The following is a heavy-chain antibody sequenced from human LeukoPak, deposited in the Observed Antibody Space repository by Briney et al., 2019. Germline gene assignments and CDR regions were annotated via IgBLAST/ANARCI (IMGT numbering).Heavy chain of an antibody. CDR2: IKQDGSVK. CDR3: VRGGYGPDY. CDR1: GFTFSTYW. J-gene: IGHJ4*02. Sequence: GGSLRLSCAASGFTFSTYWMSWVRQAPGKGLEWVANIKQDGSVKNYVDSVKGRFTISRDNAKNSLYLQMNSLRADDTAMYYCVRGGYGPDYWGQGTLVTVSS. D-gene: IGHD5-12*01. V-gene: IGHV3-7*03.